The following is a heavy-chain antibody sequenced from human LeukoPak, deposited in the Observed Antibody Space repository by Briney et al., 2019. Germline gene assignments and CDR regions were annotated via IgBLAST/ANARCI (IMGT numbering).Heavy chain of an antibody. V-gene: IGHV3-53*01. D-gene: IGHD2-15*01. CDR2: IYSGGST. CDR3: ARLYCSGGSCHFDY. CDR1: GFTVSSNY. J-gene: IGHJ4*02. Sequence: GGSLRLSCAASGFTVSSNYMSWVRQAPGKGLEWGSVIYSGGSTYYADSVKGRFTISRDNSKNTLSLQMNSLRAEDTAVYYCARLYCSGGSCHFDYWGQGTLVTVSS.